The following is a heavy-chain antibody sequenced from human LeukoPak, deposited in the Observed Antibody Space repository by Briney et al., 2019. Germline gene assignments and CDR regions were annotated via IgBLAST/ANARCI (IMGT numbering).Heavy chain of an antibody. D-gene: IGHD3-3*01. CDR1: GYIFNSYY. J-gene: IGHJ4*02. Sequence: ASVKVSCKASGYIFNSYYIHWVRQAPGQGLEWMGVINPSGGSTTYAERVQGRVTMTRDTSTTTIYMELSSLRSEDTAIYFCARVKTVDYDFWSGGPFEYWGRGTLVTVSS. CDR3: ARVKTVDYDFWSGGPFEY. CDR2: INPSGGST. V-gene: IGHV1-46*02.